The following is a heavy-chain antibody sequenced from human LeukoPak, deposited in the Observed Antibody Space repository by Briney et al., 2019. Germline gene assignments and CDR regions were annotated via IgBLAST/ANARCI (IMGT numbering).Heavy chain of an antibody. Sequence: GESLKISCKGSGYSFTSYWIGWVRQMPGKGLEWMGIIYPGDSDTRYSPSFQGQVTISADKSISTAYLQWSSLKASDTAMYYCARLRDCSGGSCPFDYWGQGTLVTVSS. CDR1: GYSFTSYW. J-gene: IGHJ4*02. CDR2: IYPGDSDT. V-gene: IGHV5-51*01. CDR3: ARLRDCSGGSCPFDY. D-gene: IGHD2-15*01.